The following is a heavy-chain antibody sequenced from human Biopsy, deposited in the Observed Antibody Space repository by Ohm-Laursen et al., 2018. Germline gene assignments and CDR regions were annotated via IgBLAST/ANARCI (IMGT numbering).Heavy chain of an antibody. Sequence: GTLSLTCPVPGDTISTYYWNWIRQTPGKGLEWIGYIHYTGHIRINPSLNSRATISVDTSKDHFSLKLSSLTAADTAIYYCARNRVDVVKVTTIGWNFDLWGRGTLVTVS. CDR3: ARNRVDVVKVTTIGWNFDL. D-gene: IGHD5-12*01. V-gene: IGHV4-59*08. CDR2: IHYTGHI. J-gene: IGHJ2*01. CDR1: GDTISTYY.